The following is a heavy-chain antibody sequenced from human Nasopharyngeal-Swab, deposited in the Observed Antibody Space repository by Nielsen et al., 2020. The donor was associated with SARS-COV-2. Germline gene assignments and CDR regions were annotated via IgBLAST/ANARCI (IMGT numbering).Heavy chain of an antibody. CDR3: AKGTTGTTSDYYYYYYMDV. CDR2: INPSGGST. D-gene: IGHD1-1*01. Sequence: ASVKVSCKASGYTFTSYYMHWVRQAPGQGLEWMGIINPSGGSTSYAQKFQGRITMTRDTSTSTVYMELSSLRSEDTAVYYCAKGTTGTTSDYYYYYYMDVWGKGTTVTVSS. V-gene: IGHV1-46*01. CDR1: GYTFTSYY. J-gene: IGHJ6*03.